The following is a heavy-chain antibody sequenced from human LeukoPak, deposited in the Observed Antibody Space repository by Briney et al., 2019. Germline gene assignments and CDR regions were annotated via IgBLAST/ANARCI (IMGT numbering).Heavy chain of an antibody. CDR3: ARLRDYGNLFFYFYMDV. V-gene: IGHV4-4*07. CDR2: IYTSGST. D-gene: IGHD4-17*01. J-gene: IGHJ6*03. Sequence: KPSETLSLTCTVSGGSISSYYWSWIRQPAGKGLERIGRIYTSGSTNYNPSLKSRVTISVDKSKNQFSLKLSSVTAADTAVYYCARLRDYGNLFFYFYMDVWGKGATVTVSS. CDR1: GGSISSYY.